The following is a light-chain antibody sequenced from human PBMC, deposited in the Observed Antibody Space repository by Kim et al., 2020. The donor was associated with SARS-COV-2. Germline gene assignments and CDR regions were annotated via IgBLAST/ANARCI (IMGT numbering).Light chain of an antibody. CDR3: QAWDSSTDVV. Sequence: SYELTQPPSVSVSPVQTASITCSGDKLGNKYTCWYQQKSGQSPVLVIYQDSKRPSGIPERFSGSNSGNTATLTISGTQAMDEADYYCQAWDSSTDVVFGGGTQLTVL. CDR1: KLGNKY. V-gene: IGLV3-1*01. J-gene: IGLJ2*01. CDR2: QDS.